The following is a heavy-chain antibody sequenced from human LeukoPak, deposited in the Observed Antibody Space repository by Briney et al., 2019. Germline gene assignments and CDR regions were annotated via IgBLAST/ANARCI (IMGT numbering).Heavy chain of an antibody. CDR2: IDTSGTTT. CDR1: GFTFGNFY. V-gene: IGHV3-11*01. Sequence: GGSLRLSCAASGFTFGNFYMPWIRQAPGKGLECVSYIDTSGTTTYYADSVKGRFTISRDNARNSLYLQMNSLRAEDTAVYYCASRYRVGFWGQGTLVTVSS. D-gene: IGHD5/OR15-5a*01. CDR3: ASRYRVGF. J-gene: IGHJ4*02.